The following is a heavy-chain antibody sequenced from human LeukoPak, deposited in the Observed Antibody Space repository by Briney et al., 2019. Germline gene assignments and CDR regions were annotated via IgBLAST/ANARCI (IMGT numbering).Heavy chain of an antibody. CDR3: ARGHSSGWYVY. CDR1: GDSISSSTYY. D-gene: IGHD6-19*01. J-gene: IGHJ4*02. Sequence: SETLSLTCTVSGDSISSSTYYWGWIRQPPGKGLEWIGNIYHDGSTYYNPSLKSRVTISIDTSKNQFSLKLSSVTAADTAVYYCARGHSSGWYVYWGQGTLVTVSS. CDR2: IYHDGST. V-gene: IGHV4-39*07.